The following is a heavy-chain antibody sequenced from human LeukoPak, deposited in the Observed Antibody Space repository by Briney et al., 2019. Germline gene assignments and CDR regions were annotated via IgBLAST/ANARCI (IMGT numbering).Heavy chain of an antibody. CDR3: AMHSSSSDY. J-gene: IGHJ4*02. Sequence: SETLSLTCTVSGDSISSSSYYWDWIRQPPGKGLEWIGEINHSGSTNYNPSLKSRVTISVDTSKNQFSLKLSSVTAADTAVYYCAMHSSSSDYWGQGTLVTVSS. V-gene: IGHV4-39*07. D-gene: IGHD6-6*01. CDR2: INHSGST. CDR1: GDSISSSSYY.